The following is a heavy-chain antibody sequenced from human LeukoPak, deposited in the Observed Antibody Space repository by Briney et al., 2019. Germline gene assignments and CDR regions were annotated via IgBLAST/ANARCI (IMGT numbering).Heavy chain of an antibody. CDR1: GGSISSHY. D-gene: IGHD3-10*01. Sequence: PSETLSLTCTVSGGSISSHYWSWIRQPPGKGLEWIGYIYYSGSTNYNPSLKSRVTISVDTSKNQSSLKLSSVTAADTAVYYCARVYGSGSTEIDYWGQGTLVTVSS. J-gene: IGHJ4*02. CDR2: IYYSGST. CDR3: ARVYGSGSTEIDY. V-gene: IGHV4-59*11.